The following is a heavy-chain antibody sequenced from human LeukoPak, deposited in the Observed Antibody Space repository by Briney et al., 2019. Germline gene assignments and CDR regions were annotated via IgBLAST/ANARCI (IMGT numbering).Heavy chain of an antibody. D-gene: IGHD3-10*01. V-gene: IGHV4-34*01. CDR3: ARLKRYYGSGSYYKTFDY. CDR1: GGSFSGYY. J-gene: IGHJ4*02. CDR2: INHSGST. Sequence: SETLSLTCAVYGGSFSGYYWSWIRQPPGKGLEWIGEINHSGSTNYNPSLKSRVTIPVDTSKNQFSLKLSSVTAADTAVYYCARLKRYYGSGSYYKTFDYWGQGTLVTVSS.